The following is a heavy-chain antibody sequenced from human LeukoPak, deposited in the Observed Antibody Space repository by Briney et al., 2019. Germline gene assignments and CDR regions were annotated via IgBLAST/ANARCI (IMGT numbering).Heavy chain of an antibody. D-gene: IGHD3-22*01. Sequence: ASVKVSCKASGYTFTGYYMHWVRQAPGQGLEWMGWISAYNGNTNYAQKLQGRVTMTTDTPTSTAYMELRSLRSDDTAVYCCARVMGIDYYDSSGYSLDYWGQGTLVTVSS. J-gene: IGHJ4*02. V-gene: IGHV1-18*04. CDR3: ARVMGIDYYDSSGYSLDY. CDR2: ISAYNGNT. CDR1: GYTFTGYY.